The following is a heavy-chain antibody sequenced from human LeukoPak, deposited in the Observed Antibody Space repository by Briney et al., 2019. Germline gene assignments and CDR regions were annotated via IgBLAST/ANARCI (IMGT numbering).Heavy chain of an antibody. CDR1: GGSISSYY. CDR2: IYTSGST. Sequence: PSETLSLTCTVSGGSISSYYWSWIRQPAGKGLEWNGRIYTSGSTNYNPSLKSRVTMSVDTSKNQFSLKLSSVTAADTAVYYCARTNIVVVTAVWFDPWGQGTLVTVSS. D-gene: IGHD2-21*02. J-gene: IGHJ5*02. V-gene: IGHV4-4*07. CDR3: ARTNIVVVTAVWFDP.